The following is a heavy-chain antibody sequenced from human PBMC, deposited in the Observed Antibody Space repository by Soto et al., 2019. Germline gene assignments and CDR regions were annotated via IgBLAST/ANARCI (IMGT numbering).Heavy chain of an antibody. Sequence: ASVKVSCKASGYTFTSYDINWVRQATGQGLEWMGWMNPNSGNTGYAQKFQGRVTMTRNTSISTAYMELSSLRSEDTAVYYCARGRILWFGELLYSWFDPWGQGTLVTAPQ. CDR2: MNPNSGNT. D-gene: IGHD3-10*01. J-gene: IGHJ5*02. CDR3: ARGRILWFGELLYSWFDP. CDR1: GYTFTSYD. V-gene: IGHV1-8*01.